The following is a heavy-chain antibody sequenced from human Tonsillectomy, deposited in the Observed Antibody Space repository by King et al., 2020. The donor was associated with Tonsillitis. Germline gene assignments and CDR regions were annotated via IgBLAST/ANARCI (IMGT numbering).Heavy chain of an antibody. CDR2: ISVSGGNT. V-gene: IGHV3-23*04. CDR1: GFTFSSYA. CDR3: AKDKAIVVEVIAYKAPYGLDV. D-gene: IGHD2-15*01. Sequence: VQLVESGGGLVQPGGSLRLSCAASGFTFSSYAMTWVRQAPGKGLEWVSGISVSGGNTYYADSVKGRFTISRDNSKNTLYLQMNSLRDDDTAVYYCAKDKAIVVEVIAYKAPYGLDVWGQGTTVTVSS. J-gene: IGHJ6*02.